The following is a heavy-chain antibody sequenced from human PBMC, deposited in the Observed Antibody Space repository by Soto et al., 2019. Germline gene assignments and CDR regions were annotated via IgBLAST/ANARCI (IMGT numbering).Heavy chain of an antibody. J-gene: IGHJ6*02. Sequence: ASVKVSCKASGYTFTGYYMHWVRQAPGQGLEWMGWINPNSGGTNYAQKLQGRVTMTRDTSISTAYMELSRLRSDDTAVYYCARERWVPAAINYYYYYGMDVWGQGTTVTVSS. CDR3: ARERWVPAAINYYYYYGMDV. V-gene: IGHV1-2*02. CDR2: INPNSGGT. CDR1: GYTFTGYY. D-gene: IGHD2-2*01.